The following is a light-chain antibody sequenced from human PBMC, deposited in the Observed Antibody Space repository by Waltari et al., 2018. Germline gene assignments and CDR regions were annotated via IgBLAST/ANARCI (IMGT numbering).Light chain of an antibody. V-gene: IGKV3-11*01. CDR3: QQRRSWPLT. CDR2: DTS. J-gene: IGKJ4*01. CDR1: QTVDNY. Sequence: EIVLTQSPATLSLSPGERATLSCRASQTVDNYLIWYQQRPGQAPRLLIEDTSDRATGIPARFSGSGSGTDYTLTISSLEPEDFAVYYCQQRRSWPLTFGGGTKVEIK.